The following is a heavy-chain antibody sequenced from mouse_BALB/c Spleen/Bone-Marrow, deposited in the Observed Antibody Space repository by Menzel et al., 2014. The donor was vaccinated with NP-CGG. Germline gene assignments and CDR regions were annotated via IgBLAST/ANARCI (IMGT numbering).Heavy chain of an antibody. Sequence: VQLQQSGPGLVAPSQSLSITCTVSGFSLTDYGVSWIRQPPGKGLEWLGVIWGGGSTYYNSALISRLSISRDNSKSQVFLKLNSLQTVDTAMYYCAKLGRSYYYFDVWGAGTTVTGSS. CDR1: GFSLTDYG. CDR3: AKLGRSYYYFDV. D-gene: IGHD1-1*01. V-gene: IGHV2-6-5*01. J-gene: IGHJ1*01. CDR2: IWGGGST.